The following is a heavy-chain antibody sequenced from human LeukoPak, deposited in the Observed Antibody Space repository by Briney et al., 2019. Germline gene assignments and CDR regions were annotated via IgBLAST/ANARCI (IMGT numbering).Heavy chain of an antibody. Sequence: SETLSLTCAVYGGSFSGYYWSWIRQPPGKGLEWIGEINHSGSTNYNPSLKSRVTISVDTSKNQFSLKLSSVTAADTAVYYCARGRGYRSYYYYMDVWGKGTTVTVSS. CDR1: GGSFSGYY. J-gene: IGHJ6*03. CDR2: INHSGST. CDR3: ARGRGYRSYYYYMDV. D-gene: IGHD3-16*02. V-gene: IGHV4-34*01.